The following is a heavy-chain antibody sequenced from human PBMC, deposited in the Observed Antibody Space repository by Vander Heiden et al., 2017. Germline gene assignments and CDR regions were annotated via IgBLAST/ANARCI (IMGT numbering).Heavy chain of an antibody. V-gene: IGHV3-48*02. CDR2: ISSSGSTI. J-gene: IGHJ4*02. D-gene: IGHD6-6*01. CDR1: GFTFSNYR. Sequence: EVQLVESGGGLVQPGGPLSISCAPSGFTFSNYRLNWVRQAAGKGLEWVSYISSSGSTIYYADSVRGRFTMSRDNAKNSLYLQMNSLRDEDTAVYYCASGSSPTYWGQGTLVTVSS. CDR3: ASGSSPTY.